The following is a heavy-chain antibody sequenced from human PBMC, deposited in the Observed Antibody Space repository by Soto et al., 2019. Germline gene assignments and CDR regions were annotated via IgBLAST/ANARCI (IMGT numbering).Heavy chain of an antibody. CDR2: ISGSGGST. J-gene: IGHJ3*02. CDR3: AKMLGIVVVIKTDDAFDI. CDR1: GFTFSSYA. D-gene: IGHD3-22*01. Sequence: EVQLLESGGGLVQPGGSLRLSCAASGFTFSSYAMSWVRQAPGKGLEWVSAISGSGGSTYYADSVKGRFTISRDNSKNTLYLQMNSLRAEDTAVYYCAKMLGIVVVIKTDDAFDIWGQGTMVTVSS. V-gene: IGHV3-23*01.